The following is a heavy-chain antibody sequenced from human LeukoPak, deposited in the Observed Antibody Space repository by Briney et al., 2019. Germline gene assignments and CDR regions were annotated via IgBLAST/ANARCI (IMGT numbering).Heavy chain of an antibody. CDR1: GFTFSDYY. D-gene: IGHD6-13*01. CDR2: ISSSSSHI. V-gene: IGHV3-11*06. Sequence: GGSLRLSCAASGFTFSDYYMSWIRQAPGKGLECVSSISSSSSHIYYAESVKGRFTMSRDNAKNSLYLQMNSLRAEDTAVYYCARGRSSSHNYYFDYWGQGTLVTVSS. CDR3: ARGRSSSHNYYFDY. J-gene: IGHJ4*02.